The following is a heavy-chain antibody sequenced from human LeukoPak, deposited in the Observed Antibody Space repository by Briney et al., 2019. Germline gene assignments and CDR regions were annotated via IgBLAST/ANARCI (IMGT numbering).Heavy chain of an antibody. Sequence: GGSLRLSCAASGFTFSDYYMTWIRQAPGKGLEWVSYISGVASDIFYGDSVKGRFSISRDNAKNSVYLQMNSLRAEDTAVYYCARDSTAVLYFSWIQPNWFDPWGQGTLVTVSS. CDR1: GFTFSDYY. CDR3: ARDSTAVLYFSWIQPNWFDP. CDR2: ISGVASDI. D-gene: IGHD5-18*01. V-gene: IGHV3-11*01. J-gene: IGHJ5*02.